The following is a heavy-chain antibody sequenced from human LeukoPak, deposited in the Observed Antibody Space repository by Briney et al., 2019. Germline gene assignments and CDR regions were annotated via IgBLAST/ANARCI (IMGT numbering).Heavy chain of an antibody. J-gene: IGHJ6*02. CDR1: GGSISSSSYY. V-gene: IGHV4-39*01. CDR2: IYYSGST. D-gene: IGHD3-3*01. Sequence: SETLSLTCTVSGGSISSSSYYWGWIRQPPGKGLEWVGSIYYSGSTYYNPSLKRRVTISVDKSKNQFSLKVSSVTAEDTAVYYCERQEPWSYGMDVWGQGTTVTVSS. CDR3: ERQEPWSYGMDV.